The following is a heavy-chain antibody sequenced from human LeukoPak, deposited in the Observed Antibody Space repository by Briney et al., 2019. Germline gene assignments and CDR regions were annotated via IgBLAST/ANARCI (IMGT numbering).Heavy chain of an antibody. V-gene: IGHV3-30*04. CDR1: GFTFSSYA. Sequence: GGSLRLSCAASGFTFSSYAMHWVRQAPGKGLEWVAVISYDGRNKYYADSVKGRFTISRDTSKNTLYLQMNSLRAEDTAVYYCARDSYDSSGFYHISDYWGQGTLVTVSS. D-gene: IGHD3-22*01. CDR2: ISYDGRNK. CDR3: ARDSYDSSGFYHISDY. J-gene: IGHJ4*02.